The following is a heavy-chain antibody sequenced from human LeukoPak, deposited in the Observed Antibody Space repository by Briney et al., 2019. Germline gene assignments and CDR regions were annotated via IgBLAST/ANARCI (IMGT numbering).Heavy chain of an antibody. V-gene: IGHV4-59*11. CDR2: ISYIGST. CDR1: GDSFSSRY. D-gene: IGHD4-17*01. Sequence: SETLSLTCAVSGDSFSSRYWTWIRQPPGKGLEWIGYISYIGSTNYNPSLKSRVTISIDTSKNQFSLKLSSVTAADTAVYYYARDLVTVTKGFDIWGQGTMVSVSS. CDR3: ARDLVTVTKGFDI. J-gene: IGHJ3*02.